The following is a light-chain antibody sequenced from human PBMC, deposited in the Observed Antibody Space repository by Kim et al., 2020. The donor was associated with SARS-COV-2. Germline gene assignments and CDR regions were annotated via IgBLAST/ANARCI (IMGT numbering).Light chain of an antibody. Sequence: ASVGDRVTITGPASQGISNYLAWDQQKPVKVPKLLIYAAATLQSGVPSRFSGSGSGIDFTHTISSLQPEDVATYDCQKYNSAPPTFGQGTKVDIK. CDR1: QGISNY. V-gene: IGKV1-27*01. CDR2: AAA. J-gene: IGKJ1*01. CDR3: QKYNSAPPT.